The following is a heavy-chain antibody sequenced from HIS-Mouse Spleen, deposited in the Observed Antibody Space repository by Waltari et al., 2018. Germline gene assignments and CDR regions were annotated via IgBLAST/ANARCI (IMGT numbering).Heavy chain of an antibody. V-gene: IGHV3-30*04. CDR3: ARAGDSSGWRDFDY. Sequence: QVQLVESGGGVVQPGRSLRLSCAASGFTFSGYAMHWVRQAPGKGLEWVAVISYDGSNKYYADSVKGRFTISRDNSKNTLYLQMNSLRAEDTAVYYCARAGDSSGWRDFDYWGQGTLVTVSS. CDR1: GFTFSGYA. J-gene: IGHJ4*02. CDR2: ISYDGSNK. D-gene: IGHD6-19*01.